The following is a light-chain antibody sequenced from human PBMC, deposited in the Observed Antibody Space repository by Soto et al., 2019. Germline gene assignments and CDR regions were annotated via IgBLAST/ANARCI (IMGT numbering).Light chain of an antibody. J-gene: IGKJ2*01. Sequence: DIQMTQSPSTLSASVGDRVTITCRASQSISSWLAWYQQKAGKAPKILIYKASSLESGVPSRFSGSGSGTEFTLTISSLQPDDFATYYCQQYSSNYYTFGEGTKLEIK. CDR2: KAS. CDR3: QQYSSNYYT. V-gene: IGKV1-5*03. CDR1: QSISSW.